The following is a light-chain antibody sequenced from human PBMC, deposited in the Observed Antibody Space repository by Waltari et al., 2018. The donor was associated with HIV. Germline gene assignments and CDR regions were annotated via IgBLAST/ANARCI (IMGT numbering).Light chain of an antibody. V-gene: IGLV1-44*01. CDR1: SSNIGSNT. Sequence: QSVLTQPPSASGTPGQRVTISCSGSSSNIGSNTVNWYQQLPGTAPKLLIYSKNRRPSGVPDRFSGSNSGTSASLAISGLQSEDEADYYCAAWDDSLNGVVFGGGTKLTVL. CDR3: AAWDDSLNGVV. J-gene: IGLJ2*01. CDR2: SKN.